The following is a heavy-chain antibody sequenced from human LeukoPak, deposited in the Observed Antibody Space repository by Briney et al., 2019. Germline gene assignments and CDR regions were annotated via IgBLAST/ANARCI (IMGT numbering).Heavy chain of an antibody. D-gene: IGHD4-17*01. V-gene: IGHV6-1*01. CDR2: TYYRSKWYN. CDR3: ARVVYGDYGNWFDP. J-gene: IGHJ5*02. CDR1: GDSVSSNSAA. Sequence: SQTLSLTCAISGDSVSSNSAAWNWIRQSPSRGLEWLGRTYYRSKWYNDYAVSVRGRITINPDTSKNQFSLQLNSVTPEDTAVCYCARVVYGDYGNWFDPWGQGTLVTVSS.